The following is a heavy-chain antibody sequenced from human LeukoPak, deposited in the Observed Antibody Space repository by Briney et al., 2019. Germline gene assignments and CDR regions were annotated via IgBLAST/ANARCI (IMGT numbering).Heavy chain of an antibody. D-gene: IGHD3-22*01. J-gene: IGHJ4*02. CDR2: INPNSGDT. Sequence: ASVKVSWKASGYSFTSYYLHWVRQAPGQGLEWMGWINPNSGDTTYAQNFQGRVTMTRDTSISTAYMELSRLIFDDTAVYYCARVWNYDSRGFNYWGRGTLVTVSS. CDR3: ARVWNYDSRGFNY. CDR1: GYSFTSYY. V-gene: IGHV1-2*02.